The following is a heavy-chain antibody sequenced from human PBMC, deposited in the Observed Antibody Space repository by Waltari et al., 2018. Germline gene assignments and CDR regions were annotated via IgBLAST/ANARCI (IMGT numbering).Heavy chain of an antibody. CDR3: VRDKGSSSWHAFDS. CDR1: GFIFSLYP. D-gene: IGHD2-2*01. J-gene: IGHJ4*02. CDR2: IISDGTTT. V-gene: IGHV3-48*01. Sequence: EVQLVESGGGLVQPGGSLRLACATSGFIFSLYPMNWVRQSPGKGLEWVSFIISDGTTTHYADSVKGRFTISRDNAKNSLYLQMNSLRVEDSAVYYCVRDKGSSSWHAFDSWGQGILVTVSS.